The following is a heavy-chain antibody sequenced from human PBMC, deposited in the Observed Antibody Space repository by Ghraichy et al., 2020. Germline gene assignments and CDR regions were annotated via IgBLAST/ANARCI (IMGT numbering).Heavy chain of an antibody. J-gene: IGHJ6*02. V-gene: IGHV3-30*18. Sequence: LSLTCAASGFTFSSYGMHWVRQAPGKGLEWVAVISYDGSNKYYADSVKGRFTISRDNSKNTLYLQMNSLRAEDTAVYYCAKDQRSSWTNYYYYGMDVWGQGTTVTVSS. CDR1: GFTFSSYG. CDR2: ISYDGSNK. D-gene: IGHD6-13*01. CDR3: AKDQRSSWTNYYYYGMDV.